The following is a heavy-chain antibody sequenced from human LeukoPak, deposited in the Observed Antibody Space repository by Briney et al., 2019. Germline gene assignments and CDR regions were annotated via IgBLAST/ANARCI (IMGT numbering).Heavy chain of an antibody. D-gene: IGHD6-19*01. J-gene: IGHJ3*02. CDR3: ARPKPRIAVAGQGHDAFDI. CDR1: GYSFTSYW. Sequence: LGESLKISCKGSGYSFTSYWIGWVRQMPGKGLEWMGIIYPGDSDTRYSPSFQGQVTISADKSISTAYLQWSSLKASDTAMYYCARPKPRIAVAGQGHDAFDIWGQGTMVTVSS. CDR2: IYPGDSDT. V-gene: IGHV5-51*01.